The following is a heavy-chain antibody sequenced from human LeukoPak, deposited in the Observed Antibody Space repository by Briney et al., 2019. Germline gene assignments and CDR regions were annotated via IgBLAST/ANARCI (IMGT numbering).Heavy chain of an antibody. CDR3: ARDRVAAAGKSWFDP. V-gene: IGHV4-4*07. Sequence: KPSETLSLTCAVYGGSFSGYYWSWIRQPAGKGLEWIGRIYTSGSTNYNPSLKSRVTMSVDTSKNQFSLKLSSVTAADTAVYYCARDRVAAAGKSWFDPWGQGTLVTVSS. CDR2: IYTSGST. CDR1: GGSFSGYY. J-gene: IGHJ5*02. D-gene: IGHD6-13*01.